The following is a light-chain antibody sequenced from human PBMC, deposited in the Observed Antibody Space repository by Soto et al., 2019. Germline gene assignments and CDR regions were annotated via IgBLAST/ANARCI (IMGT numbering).Light chain of an antibody. CDR1: QSISTY. Sequence: DIQMTQSPSSLSASVGDRVTITCRASQSISTYLNWYQQKPGNAPKVLIFAASSLLSGVPSRFSGSGSGTDFTLTITSLQPEDFATYYWQQSHSFPRTFGQGTKVE. J-gene: IGKJ1*01. CDR3: QQSHSFPRT. V-gene: IGKV1-39*01. CDR2: AAS.